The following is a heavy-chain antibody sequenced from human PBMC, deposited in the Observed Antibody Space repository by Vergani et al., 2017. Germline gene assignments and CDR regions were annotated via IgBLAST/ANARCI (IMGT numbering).Heavy chain of an antibody. Sequence: QVQLQESGPGLVKPSETLSLTCTVSGGSISSYYWSWIRPPPGKGLQWIGYIYYSGSTNYNPSLKSRVTISVDTSKNQFSLKLSSVTAADTAVYYCARYPYCGGDCYSDAFDIWGQGTMVTVSS. V-gene: IGHV4-59*01. D-gene: IGHD2-21*02. CDR3: ARYPYCGGDCYSDAFDI. CDR2: IYYSGST. J-gene: IGHJ3*02. CDR1: GGSISSYY.